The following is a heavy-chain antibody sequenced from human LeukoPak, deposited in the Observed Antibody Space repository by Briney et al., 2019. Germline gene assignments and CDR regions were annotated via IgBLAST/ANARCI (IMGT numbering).Heavy chain of an antibody. CDR2: MNPNSGNT. CDR1: GYTFTSYD. V-gene: IGHV1-8*03. CDR3: ARDLGRDYYYYYMDV. Sequence: ASVKVSCKASGYTFTSYDINWVRQATGQGLEWMGWMNPNSGNTGYAQKFQGRVTITRNTSITTAYMALSSLRSEDTAVYYCARDLGRDYYYYYMDVWGKGTTVTVSS. D-gene: IGHD1-26*01. J-gene: IGHJ6*03.